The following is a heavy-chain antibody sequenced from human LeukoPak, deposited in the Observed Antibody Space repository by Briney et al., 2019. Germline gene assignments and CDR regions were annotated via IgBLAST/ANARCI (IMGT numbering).Heavy chain of an antibody. CDR1: GFTFSSYS. V-gene: IGHV3-21*04. D-gene: IGHD2-8*01. Sequence: GGSLRLSCAASGFTFSSYSMNWVRQAPGKGLEWVSSISSSSSYIYYADSVKGRFTISRDNAKNSLYLQMNSLRAEDAAVYYCAKDRENVLTYMDVWGKGTTVTVSS. J-gene: IGHJ6*03. CDR3: AKDRENVLTYMDV. CDR2: ISSSSSYI.